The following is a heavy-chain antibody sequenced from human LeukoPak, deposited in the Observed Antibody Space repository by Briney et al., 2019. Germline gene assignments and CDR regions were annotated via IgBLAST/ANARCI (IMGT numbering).Heavy chain of an antibody. CDR2: IYHSGST. V-gene: IGHV4-4*02. Sequence: PSETLSLTCAVSGVSISSSNWWSWVRQPPGQGLEWIGEIYHSGSTNYNPSLKSRVTISVDKSKNQFSLKLSSVTAADTAVYYCVMVRGTPLAWFDPWGQGTLVTVSS. D-gene: IGHD3-10*01. J-gene: IGHJ5*02. CDR1: GVSISSSNW. CDR3: VMVRGTPLAWFDP.